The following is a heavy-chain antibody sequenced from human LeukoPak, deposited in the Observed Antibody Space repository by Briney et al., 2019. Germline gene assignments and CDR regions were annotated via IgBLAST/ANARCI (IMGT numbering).Heavy chain of an antibody. J-gene: IGHJ3*02. CDR1: GYTFTSYG. CDR3: ARDAPPPVWTMVRGVRNFDI. Sequence: GASVKVSCKASGYTFTSYGISWVRQAPGQGLEWMGWISAYNGNTNYAQKLQGRVTMTTDTSTSTAYMELRSLRSDDTAVYYCARDAPPPVWTMVRGVRNFDIWGQGTMVTVSS. V-gene: IGHV1-18*01. CDR2: ISAYNGNT. D-gene: IGHD3-10*01.